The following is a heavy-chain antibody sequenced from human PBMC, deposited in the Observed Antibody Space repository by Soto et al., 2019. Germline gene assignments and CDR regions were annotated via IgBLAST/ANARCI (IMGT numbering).Heavy chain of an antibody. D-gene: IGHD6-6*01. CDR1: GFTFSLFG. J-gene: IGHJ4*02. CDR2: TWYDGSDI. CDR3: XXXXXXTSSGMLDY. Sequence: QVQLVESGGGVVQPGRSLRLSCAASGFTFSLFGMHWVRQAPGKGLEWVAVTWYDGSDIKYVDSVKGRFTISRDNSKNXXXXXXXXXXXXXXXXXXXXXXXXXTSSGMLDYWGQGTLVTVSS. V-gene: IGHV3-33*01.